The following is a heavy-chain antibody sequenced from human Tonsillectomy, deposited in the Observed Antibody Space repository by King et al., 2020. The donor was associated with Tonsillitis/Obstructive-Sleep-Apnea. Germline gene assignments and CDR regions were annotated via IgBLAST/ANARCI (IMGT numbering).Heavy chain of an antibody. V-gene: IGHV3-30*04. CDR1: GFTFNSYT. Sequence: VQLVESGGGVVQPGRSLRLSCAASGFTFNSYTVHWVRQAPGKGLEWVAVISYDGSNKYYADSVKGRFTISRDNSKNTLYLQMNSLRAEDTALYYCARDLGSSGWRRITSPFEYWGQGTLVTVSS. CDR2: ISYDGSNK. J-gene: IGHJ4*02. D-gene: IGHD6-19*01. CDR3: ARDLGSSGWRRITSPFEY.